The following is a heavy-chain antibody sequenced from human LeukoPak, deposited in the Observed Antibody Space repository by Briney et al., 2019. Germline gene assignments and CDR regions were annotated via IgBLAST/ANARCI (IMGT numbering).Heavy chain of an antibody. CDR1: GFTFISYA. CDR2: ISGGGGST. D-gene: IGHD2-2*01. Sequence: PGGALRLSCAASGFTFISYAMSWVRQAPGKGLEWVSAISGGGGSTYYAGSVKGRFPICRDNSKTTLYLPMNSMRAQDTAVYYCAKSKEFLTYPALGFDYWGQGTLLTVSS. V-gene: IGHV3-23*01. J-gene: IGHJ4*02. CDR3: AKSKEFLTYPALGFDY.